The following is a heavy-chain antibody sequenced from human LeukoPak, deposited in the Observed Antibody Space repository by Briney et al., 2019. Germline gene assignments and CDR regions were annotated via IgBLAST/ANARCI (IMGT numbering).Heavy chain of an antibody. CDR1: GGSISSYY. D-gene: IGHD1-26*01. Sequence: PSETLSLTRTVSGGSISSYYWSWIRQPPGKGLEWIGFIYYSGTTHYNPSLKSRVTMSVATSNNQFSLRLSSVTAADTAIYYCARHSGASPHYFDYWGQGALVTVSS. V-gene: IGHV4-59*08. J-gene: IGHJ4*02. CDR3: ARHSGASPHYFDY. CDR2: IYYSGTT.